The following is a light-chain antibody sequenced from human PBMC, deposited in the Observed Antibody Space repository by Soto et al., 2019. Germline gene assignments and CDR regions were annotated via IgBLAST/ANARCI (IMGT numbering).Light chain of an antibody. V-gene: IGKV1-5*01. CDR1: QSIGRW. CDR2: DAS. Sequence: DIHMTQSPSTLSASVGDRVTITCRASQSIGRWLAWYQQKPGKAPKLLIYDASSLESEVPSRFSGSGSGTEFTLTISSLQPDDFATYYCQQYNTYSPERTFGQGTKVDIK. J-gene: IGKJ1*01. CDR3: QQYNTYSPERT.